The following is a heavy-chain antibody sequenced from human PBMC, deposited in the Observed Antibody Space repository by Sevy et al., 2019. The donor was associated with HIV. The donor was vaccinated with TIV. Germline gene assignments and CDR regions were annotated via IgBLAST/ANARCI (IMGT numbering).Heavy chain of an antibody. Sequence: GGSLRLSCAASGFTFSSYAMHWVRQAPGKGLEWVAVISYDGSNKYYADSVKGRFTISRDNSKSTLFLQINSLRAEDTAVYFCARDKDYSNYLPDYWGQGTLVTVSS. J-gene: IGHJ4*02. CDR1: GFTFSSYA. CDR3: ARDKDYSNYLPDY. CDR2: ISYDGSNK. V-gene: IGHV3-30-3*01. D-gene: IGHD4-4*01.